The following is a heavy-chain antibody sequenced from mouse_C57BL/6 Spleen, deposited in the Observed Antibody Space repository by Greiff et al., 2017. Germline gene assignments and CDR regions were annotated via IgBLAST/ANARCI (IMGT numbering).Heavy chain of an antibody. V-gene: IGHV1-59*01. D-gene: IGHD1-1*01. Sequence: VQLQQPGAELVRPGTSVKLSCKASGYTFTSYWMHWVKQRPGQGLEWIGVIDPSDSYTNYNQKFKGKATLTVDTSSSTAYMQLSSLTSEDSAVYYCERDYGSSYNAMDYWGQGTSVTVSS. J-gene: IGHJ4*01. CDR2: IDPSDSYT. CDR3: ERDYGSSYNAMDY. CDR1: GYTFTSYW.